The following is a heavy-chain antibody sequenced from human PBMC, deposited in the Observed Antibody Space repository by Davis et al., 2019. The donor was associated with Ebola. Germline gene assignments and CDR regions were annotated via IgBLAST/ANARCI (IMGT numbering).Heavy chain of an antibody. CDR3: AREGFVVVVAALDYYGMDV. D-gene: IGHD2-15*01. V-gene: IGHV3-7*01. J-gene: IGHJ6*02. Sequence: GESLKISCAASGFTFSSYGMHWVRQAPGKGLEWVATIKADGSAKYYVDSVKGRFTISRDNVKNSLYLQMDSLRAEDTAVYYCAREGFVVVVAALDYYGMDVWGQGTTVTVSS. CDR2: IKADGSAK. CDR1: GFTFSSYG.